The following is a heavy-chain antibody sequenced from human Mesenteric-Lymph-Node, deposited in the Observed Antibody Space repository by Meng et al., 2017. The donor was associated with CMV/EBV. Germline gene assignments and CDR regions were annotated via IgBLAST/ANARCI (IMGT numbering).Heavy chain of an antibody. CDR2: ISARSTQI. Sequence: GESLKISCAASGFTFGTYAMSWVRQAPGKGLEWVAFISARSTQIYYADSVKGRFTISRDNAKNSLYLQMNSLRDEDTAVYYCSAGNRYYGMDVWGQGTTVTVSS. J-gene: IGHJ6*02. D-gene: IGHD2/OR15-2a*01. CDR1: GFTFGTYA. CDR3: SAGNRYYGMDV. V-gene: IGHV3-21*06.